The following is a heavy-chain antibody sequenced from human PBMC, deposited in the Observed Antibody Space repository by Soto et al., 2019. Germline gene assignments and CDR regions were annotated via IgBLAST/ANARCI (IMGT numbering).Heavy chain of an antibody. J-gene: IGHJ6*02. CDR1: GFTFSSYS. CDR2: ISSSSNYI. CDR3: ARDRVQLERLYGMDV. Sequence: PGGSLRLSCAASGFTFSSYSMNWVRQAPGKGLEWVSSISSSSNYIYYADSVKGRFTISRDNAKNSLYLQMNSLRAEDTAVYYCARDRVQLERLYGMDVWGQGTTVTVSS. V-gene: IGHV3-21*06. D-gene: IGHD1-1*01.